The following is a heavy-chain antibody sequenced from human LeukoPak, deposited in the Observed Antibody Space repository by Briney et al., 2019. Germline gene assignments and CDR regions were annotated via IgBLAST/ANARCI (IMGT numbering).Heavy chain of an antibody. Sequence: ASVKVSCKASGYTFTGYYMHWVRQAPGQGLEWMGWINPNSGGTNYAQKFQGWVTMTRDTSISTAYMELSRLRSDDTAVYYCASGPYSSSYHDAFDIWGQGTMVTVSS. CDR2: INPNSGGT. CDR3: ASGPYSSSYHDAFDI. V-gene: IGHV1-2*04. CDR1: GYTFTGYY. J-gene: IGHJ3*02. D-gene: IGHD6-13*01.